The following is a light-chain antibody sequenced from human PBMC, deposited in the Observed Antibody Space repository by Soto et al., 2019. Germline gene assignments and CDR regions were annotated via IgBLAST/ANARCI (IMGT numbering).Light chain of an antibody. J-gene: IGKJ4*01. CDR3: QQSYSTPFT. V-gene: IGKV1-39*01. CDR1: QSISSY. Sequence: DIQMTQSPSSLSASVGDRVTITCRASQSISSYLNWYQQKPGRAPNLLIYDASILQSGVPSRFSGSGSGTDFTLTISTLQPVDFATYYCQQSYSTPFTFGGGTKVEIK. CDR2: DAS.